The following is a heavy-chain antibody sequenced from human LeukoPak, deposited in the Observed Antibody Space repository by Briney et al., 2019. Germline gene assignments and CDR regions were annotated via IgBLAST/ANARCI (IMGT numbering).Heavy chain of an antibody. V-gene: IGHV1-2*02. CDR1: GYTFTSYY. J-gene: IGHJ4*02. Sequence: ASVKVSCKASGYTFTSYYMHWVRQAPGQGLEWMGWINPDSGGTNYAQKFQGRVTMTRDTSIRTAYMELSRLRSDDTAVYYCARVLFYSSGNKSNRVDYWGQGTLVTVSP. D-gene: IGHD6-19*01. CDR2: INPDSGGT. CDR3: ARVLFYSSGNKSNRVDY.